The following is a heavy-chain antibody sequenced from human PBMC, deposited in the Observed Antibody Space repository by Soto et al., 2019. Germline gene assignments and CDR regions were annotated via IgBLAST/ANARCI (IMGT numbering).Heavy chain of an antibody. J-gene: IGHJ5*02. CDR1: GGSFSGYY. Sequence: SETLSLTCPVYGGSFSGYYWSWICQPPGKGLEWIGEINHSGSTNYNPSLKSRVTISVDTSKNQFSLKLSSVTAADTAVYYCARNGIRYFDWLHWFDPWGQGTLVT. CDR2: INHSGST. CDR3: ARNGIRYFDWLHWFDP. V-gene: IGHV4-34*01. D-gene: IGHD3-9*01.